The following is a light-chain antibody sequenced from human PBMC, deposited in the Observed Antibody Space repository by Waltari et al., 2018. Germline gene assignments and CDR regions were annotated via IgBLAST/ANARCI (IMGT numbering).Light chain of an antibody. V-gene: IGLV3-19*01. J-gene: IGLJ2*01. CDR1: SLRIYD. CDR2: GKN. CDR3: NSRDSSGNHVV. Sequence: SSELTQDPAVSVALGQTVRITCQGDSLRIYDASWYQQKPGQAPVLVIYGKNNRPSGIPDRFSGSSSGNTASLTITGAQAEDEADYYCNSRDSSGNHVVFCGGTKLTVL.